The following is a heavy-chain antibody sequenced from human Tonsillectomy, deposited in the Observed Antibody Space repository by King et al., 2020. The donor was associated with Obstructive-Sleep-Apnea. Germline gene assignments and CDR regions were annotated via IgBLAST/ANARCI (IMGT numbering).Heavy chain of an antibody. Sequence: VQLVESGGGLVQPGGSLRLSCAASGFTFSNYSMNWVRQAPGKGLEWVSYISTSSSTIYYADSVKGRFTISRDNAKNSLYLQMNSLRAEDTAVYYCARRQLGNDYWGQGTLVTVSS. CDR3: ARRQLGNDY. CDR1: GFTFSNYS. D-gene: IGHD6-6*01. J-gene: IGHJ4*02. CDR2: ISTSSSTI. V-gene: IGHV3-48*04.